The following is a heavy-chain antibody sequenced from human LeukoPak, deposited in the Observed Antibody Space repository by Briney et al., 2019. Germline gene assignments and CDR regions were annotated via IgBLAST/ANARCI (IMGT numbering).Heavy chain of an antibody. CDR3: ANLGYCSSTSCYDPEMPLDY. J-gene: IGHJ4*02. D-gene: IGHD2-2*01. CDR2: IYYSGST. CDR1: GGSITSYY. V-gene: IGHV4-59*01. Sequence: WETLSLTCTVSGGSITSYYWSWIRQPPGKGLEWVGYIYYSGSTNYNPSLKSRVTISVDTPKNQFSLKLSSVTAADTAVYYCANLGYCSSTSCYDPEMPLDYWGQGTLVTVSS.